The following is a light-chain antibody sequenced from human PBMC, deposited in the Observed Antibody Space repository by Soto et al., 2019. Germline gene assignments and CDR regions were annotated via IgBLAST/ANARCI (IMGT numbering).Light chain of an antibody. CDR1: QDISNY. CDR3: QQYDNLPPT. Sequence: DLQMTQSPSSLSASVGDRVTITCQASQDISNYLNWYQQKPGKAPKLMIYDASNLETGVPSRFSGRGSGTDFTVTISRLQPEDIATFYCQQYDNLPPTVGQGTRLEIK. V-gene: IGKV1-33*01. CDR2: DAS. J-gene: IGKJ5*01.